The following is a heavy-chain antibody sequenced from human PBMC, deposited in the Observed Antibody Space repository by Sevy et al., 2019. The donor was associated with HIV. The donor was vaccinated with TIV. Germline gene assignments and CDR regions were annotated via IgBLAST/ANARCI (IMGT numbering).Heavy chain of an antibody. J-gene: IGHJ6*02. CDR2: IWYDGSDT. CDR1: GFIFSNHG. V-gene: IGHV3-33*01. Sequence: GGSLRLSCAASGFIFSNHGMHWVRQAPGKGLEWVARIWYDGSDTYYGESVKGRFTISRENSKNTVDLQMNSLRVEDTAVYYCARDGDSNYDGIDAWGQGTTVTVSS. D-gene: IGHD4-4*01. CDR3: ARDGDSNYDGIDA.